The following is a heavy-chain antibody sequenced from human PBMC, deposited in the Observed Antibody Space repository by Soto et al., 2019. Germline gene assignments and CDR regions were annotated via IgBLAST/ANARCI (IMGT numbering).Heavy chain of an antibody. Sequence: GSLRLSCAASGFTFSSYGMHWVRQAPGKGLEWVAVISYDGSNKYYADSVKGRFTISRDNSKNTLYLQMNSLRAEDTAVYYCAKAGPAALIYYYYGMDVWGQGTTVTVSS. CDR2: ISYDGSNK. CDR3: AKAGPAALIYYYYGMDV. V-gene: IGHV3-30*18. J-gene: IGHJ6*02. D-gene: IGHD2-2*01. CDR1: GFTFSSYG.